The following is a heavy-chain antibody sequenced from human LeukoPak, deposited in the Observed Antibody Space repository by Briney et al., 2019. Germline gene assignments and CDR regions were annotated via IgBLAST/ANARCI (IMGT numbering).Heavy chain of an antibody. J-gene: IGHJ4*02. D-gene: IGHD6-19*01. Sequence: SETLSLTCTVSVGSISSSSYYWGWIRQPPGKGLEWIGSIYYSGSTYYNPSLKSRVTISVDTSKNQFSLKLSSVTAADTAVYYCASSVAGYFDYWGQGTLVTVSS. CDR2: IYYSGST. CDR1: VGSISSSSYY. CDR3: ASSVAGYFDY. V-gene: IGHV4-39*01.